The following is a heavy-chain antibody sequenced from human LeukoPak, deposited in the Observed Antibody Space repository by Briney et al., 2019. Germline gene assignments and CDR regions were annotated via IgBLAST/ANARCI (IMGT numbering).Heavy chain of an antibody. CDR2: IKPSGGDT. CDR1: GYSFTNYN. V-gene: IGHV1-46*01. CDR3: ARVRDGYNDAYDI. J-gene: IGHJ3*02. Sequence: ASVKVSCKTSGYSFTNYNLHWVRQAPGQRLEWMGIIKPSGGDTNYAQKFQGRVFMTRDTSTSTVYLELSSLKAEDTAVYYCARVRDGYNDAYDIWGQGTVVTVSS. D-gene: IGHD5-24*01.